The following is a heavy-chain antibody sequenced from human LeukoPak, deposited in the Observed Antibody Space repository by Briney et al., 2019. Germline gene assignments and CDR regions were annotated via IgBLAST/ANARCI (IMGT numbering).Heavy chain of an antibody. CDR2: LSYDGSDK. D-gene: IGHD2-15*01. CDR3: ARDLSNQLLLFDY. J-gene: IGHJ4*02. CDR1: GFIFSDSA. Sequence: GGSLRLSCAASGFIFSDSAIHWVRQASGKGLEWVAGLSYDGSDKHFADSVKGRFTISRDNSKNTLYLQMNSLRPEDTVVYFCARDLSNQLLLFDYWGQGTLVTVSS. V-gene: IGHV3-30-3*01.